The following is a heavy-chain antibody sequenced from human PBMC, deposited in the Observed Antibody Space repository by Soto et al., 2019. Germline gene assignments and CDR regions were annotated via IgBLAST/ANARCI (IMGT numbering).Heavy chain of an antibody. Sequence: QVQLVESGGGVVQPGRSLRLSCAASGFTFNNYGMHWVRQAPGKGLEWVAVIWNDGNGYYYANSVKGRFTISRDNPKNTLYLQMSSLRAEDTAVYYCARRQISPPTRGAASARGAMDVW. CDR3: ARRQISPPTRGAASARGAMDV. CDR2: IWNDGNGY. CDR1: GFTFNNYG. V-gene: IGHV3-33*01. J-gene: IGHJ6*01. D-gene: IGHD6-13*01.